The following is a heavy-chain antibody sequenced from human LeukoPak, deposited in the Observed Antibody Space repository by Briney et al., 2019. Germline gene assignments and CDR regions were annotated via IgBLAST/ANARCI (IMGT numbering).Heavy chain of an antibody. CDR2: INHSGST. V-gene: IGHV4-34*01. CDR3: ARGPAVYDSSCYYPYY. Sequence: SSETLSLTCAVYGGSFSGYYWSWIRQPPGKGLEWSGEINHSGSTNYNPSLKSRVTISVDTSKNQFSLKLSSVTAADTAVYYCARGPAVYDSSCYYPYYWGQGNLGTVSS. CDR1: GGSFSGYY. D-gene: IGHD3-22*01. J-gene: IGHJ4*02.